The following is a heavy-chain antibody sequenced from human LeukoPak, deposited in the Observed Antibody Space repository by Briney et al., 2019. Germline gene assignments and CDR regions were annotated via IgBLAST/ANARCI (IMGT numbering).Heavy chain of an antibody. J-gene: IGHJ4*02. D-gene: IGHD6-19*01. CDR2: ISGSGDNT. CDR1: GFPFSSHG. V-gene: IGHV3-23*01. CDR3: AKGSGDSSAWFQLFDY. Sequence: SGGSLRLSCAASGFPFSSHGMSWVRQAPGKGLEWVSAISGSGDNTYYADSVKGRFTISRDNSKNTLYLQMNNLRAEDTAVYYCAKGSGDSSAWFQLFDYWGQGTLVTVSS.